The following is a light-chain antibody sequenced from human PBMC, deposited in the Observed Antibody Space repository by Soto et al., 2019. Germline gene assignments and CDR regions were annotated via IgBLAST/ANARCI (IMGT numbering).Light chain of an antibody. Sequence: DIQMTQSPSSLSASVGDRVTITCRASRSISNLVNWYQQKPGKAPNFLIYAASSLQSGVPSRFSGSGSGTEFTLTISSLQPEDFATYYCQQSFDTPYSFGQGTTLEI. J-gene: IGKJ2*01. CDR1: RSISNL. V-gene: IGKV1-39*01. CDR3: QQSFDTPYS. CDR2: AAS.